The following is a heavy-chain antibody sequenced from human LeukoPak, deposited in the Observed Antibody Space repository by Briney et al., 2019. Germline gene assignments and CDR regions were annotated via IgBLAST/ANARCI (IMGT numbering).Heavy chain of an antibody. D-gene: IGHD3-3*01. Sequence: PGGSLRLSCAASGLPFSSYAMSWVRHAPGKGLEWVSAISGSGGSTYYADSVKGRFTISRDNSKNTLYLQMNSLRAEDTAVYYCAKDQRYDFWSGYHSDYWGQGTLVTVSS. CDR3: AKDQRYDFWSGYHSDY. J-gene: IGHJ4*02. CDR1: GLPFSSYA. V-gene: IGHV3-23*01. CDR2: ISGSGGST.